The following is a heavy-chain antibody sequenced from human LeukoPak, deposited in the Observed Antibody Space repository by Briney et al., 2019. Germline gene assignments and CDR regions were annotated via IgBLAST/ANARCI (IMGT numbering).Heavy chain of an antibody. V-gene: IGHV4-34*01. Sequence: SETLSLTCAVYGGSFSGYYWSWIRQPPGKGLEWVGEINHSGSTNYNPSLKSRVTISVDTSKNQFSLKLSSVTAADTAVYYCARGQATAMARKLDYWGQGTLVTVSS. CDR3: ARGQATAMARKLDY. CDR2: INHSGST. D-gene: IGHD5-18*01. J-gene: IGHJ4*02. CDR1: GGSFSGYY.